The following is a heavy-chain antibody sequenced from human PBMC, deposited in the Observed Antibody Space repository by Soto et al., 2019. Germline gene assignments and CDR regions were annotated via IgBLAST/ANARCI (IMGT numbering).Heavy chain of an antibody. CDR1: GGSFSGYY. D-gene: IGHD3-16*01. CDR2: INHSGST. CDR3: ARGRIYAY. Sequence: QVQLQQWGAGLLKPSETLSLTCAVYGGSFSGYYWSWIRQPPGKGLEWMGEINHSGSTNYNPSLKSRVTISVDTSKNQFSLKLSSVTAADTAVYYCARGRIYAYWGQGTLVTVSS. J-gene: IGHJ4*02. V-gene: IGHV4-34*01.